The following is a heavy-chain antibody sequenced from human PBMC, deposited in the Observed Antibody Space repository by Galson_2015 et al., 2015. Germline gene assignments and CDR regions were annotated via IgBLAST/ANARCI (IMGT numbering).Heavy chain of an antibody. CDR2: IYSGGST. CDR1: GFTVSSNY. J-gene: IGHJ4*02. V-gene: IGHV3-53*01. Sequence: SLRLSCAASGFTVSSNYMSWVRQAPGKGLEWVSVIYSGGSTYYADSVKGRFTISRDNSKNTLYLQMNSLRAEDTAVYYCAKVVGHYYDSSGYYLPAYFDYWGQGTLVTVSS. CDR3: AKVVGHYYDSSGYYLPAYFDY. D-gene: IGHD3-22*01.